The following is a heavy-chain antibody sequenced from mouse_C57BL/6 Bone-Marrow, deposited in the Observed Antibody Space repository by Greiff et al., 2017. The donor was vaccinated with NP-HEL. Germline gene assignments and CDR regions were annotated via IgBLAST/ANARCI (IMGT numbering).Heavy chain of an antibody. Sequence: QVQLQESGPELVKPGASVKLSCKASGYTFTSYDINWVKQRPGQGLEWIGWIYPRDGSTKYNEKFKGKATLTVDTSSSTAYMELHSLTSEDSAVYFCAVSELGGYGSRPYWYFDVGGTGTTVTVSS. D-gene: IGHD1-1*01. CDR2: IYPRDGST. CDR3: AVSELGGYGSRPYWYFDV. V-gene: IGHV1-85*01. J-gene: IGHJ1*03. CDR1: GYTFTSYD.